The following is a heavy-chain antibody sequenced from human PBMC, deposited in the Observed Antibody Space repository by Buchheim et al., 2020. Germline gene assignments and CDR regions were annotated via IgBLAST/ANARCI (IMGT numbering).Heavy chain of an antibody. CDR3: VRESQVVAPGSGRLTYYGMDV. V-gene: IGHV3-7*01. CDR1: GFTFSRYW. Sequence: EVQLVESGGDLVQPGGSLRLSCGASGFTFSRYWMSWARQAPGKGLEWVANIHQDGGEKYYVDSLKGRFTISRDNAKSSLFLQMNSLRVEDTAVYYCVRESQVVAPGSGRLTYYGMDVWGQGTT. J-gene: IGHJ6*02. CDR2: IHQDGGEK. D-gene: IGHD2-15*01.